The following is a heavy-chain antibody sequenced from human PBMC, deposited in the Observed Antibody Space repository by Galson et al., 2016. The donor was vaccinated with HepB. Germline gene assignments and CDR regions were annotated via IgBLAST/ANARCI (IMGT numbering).Heavy chain of an antibody. Sequence: SLRLSCAASGFTFSDYYMSWIRQAPGKGLEWVSYISGSSGYRNYADTGKGRFTISRDNAKNSLYLQLNSLRAEDTAVYYCARAVDSPLEVHFDYWGQGTLVTVSS. CDR2: ISGSSGYR. CDR3: ARAVDSPLEVHFDY. J-gene: IGHJ4*02. D-gene: IGHD5-18*01. CDR1: GFTFSDYY. V-gene: IGHV3-11*06.